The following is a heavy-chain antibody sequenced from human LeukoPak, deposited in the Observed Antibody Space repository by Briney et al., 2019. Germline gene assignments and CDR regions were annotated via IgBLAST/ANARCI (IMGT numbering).Heavy chain of an antibody. CDR2: ITSSSSYI. V-gene: IGHV3-21*01. J-gene: IGHJ4*02. CDR3: ARDRTVYCSSSTCAIDY. D-gene: IGHD2-2*01. Sequence: PGGSLRLSCAASGFTFSSYSMNWVRQAPGKGLEWVSSITSSSSYIYYADSVKGRFTISRDNAKNSLYLQMNSLRAEDTAVYYCARDRTVYCSSSTCAIDYWGQGTLVTVSS. CDR1: GFTFSSYS.